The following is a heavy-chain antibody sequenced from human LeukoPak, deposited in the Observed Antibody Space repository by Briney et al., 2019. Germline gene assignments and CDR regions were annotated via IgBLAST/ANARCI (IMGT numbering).Heavy chain of an antibody. CDR3: AKVQDYGNYYYGMDV. V-gene: IGHV3-30*18. J-gene: IGHJ6*04. D-gene: IGHD4-17*01. CDR2: ISYDESNE. CDR1: GFTFSSYG. Sequence: GGSLRLSCAASGFTFSSYGMHWVRQAPGKGLEWVAVISYDESNEYYADSVRGRFTISRDNSNNTLYLQMNSLRAEDTAVYYCAKVQDYGNYYYGMDVWGKGATVTVSS.